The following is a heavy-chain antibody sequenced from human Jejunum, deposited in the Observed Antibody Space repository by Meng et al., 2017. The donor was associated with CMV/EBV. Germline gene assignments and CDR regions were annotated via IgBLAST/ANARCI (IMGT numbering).Heavy chain of an antibody. V-gene: IGHV5-51*07. CDR2: VFGGDSDA. Sequence: GYDFSTYWIAWVHQMPGKGLEWMGIVFGGDSDATYSPSFQGQVTMSADKSINTAYLHWSSLRASDTATYYCARQKLHYGGNSDGFDIWGQGTVVTVSS. J-gene: IGHJ3*02. CDR1: GYDFSTYW. CDR3: ARQKLHYGGNSDGFDI. D-gene: IGHD4-23*01.